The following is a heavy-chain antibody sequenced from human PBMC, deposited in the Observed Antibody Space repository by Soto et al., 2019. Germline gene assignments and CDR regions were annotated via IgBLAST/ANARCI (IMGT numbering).Heavy chain of an antibody. CDR1: GYSFTSYW. D-gene: IGHD6-19*01. J-gene: IGHJ4*02. V-gene: IGHV5-51*01. CDR2: IYPGDSDT. CDR3: ARHGGPLARYGIAVAGSPIDY. Sequence: PGESLKISCKGSGYSFTSYWIGWVRQMPGKGLEWMGIIYPGDSDTRYSPSFQGQVTISADKSISTAYLQWSSLKASDTAMYYCARHGGPLARYGIAVAGSPIDYWGQGTLVTVSS.